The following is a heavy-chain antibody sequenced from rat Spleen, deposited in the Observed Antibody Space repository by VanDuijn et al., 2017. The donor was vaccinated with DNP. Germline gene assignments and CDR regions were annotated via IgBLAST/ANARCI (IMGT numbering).Heavy chain of an antibody. CDR1: GVTFSNYG. Sequence: EVQLVESGGGLVQPGRCLKLSCAASGVTFSNYGMAWVRQAPKKGLEWVATITASSGTTYYRDSVKGRFTISTDSAKNTLYLQMDSLRSEDTATYYCTTDNYSAPFDYWGQGVMVTVSS. CDR3: TTDNYSAPFDY. CDR2: ITASSGTT. J-gene: IGHJ2*01. V-gene: IGHV5-19*01. D-gene: IGHD1-8*01.